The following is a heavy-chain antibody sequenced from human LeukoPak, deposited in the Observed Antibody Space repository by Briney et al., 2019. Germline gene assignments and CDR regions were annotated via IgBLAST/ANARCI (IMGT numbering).Heavy chain of an antibody. CDR2: ISGSGGST. J-gene: IGHJ4*02. V-gene: IGHV3-23*01. CDR1: GFTFSSYA. CDR3: ARDPRARKFFDY. D-gene: IGHD6-6*01. Sequence: PGGSLRLSCAASGFTFSSYAMSWVRQAPGKGLEWVSAISGSGGSTYYADSVKGRFAISRDNSKNTLYLQMNSLRAEDTAVYYCARDPRARKFFDYWGQGTLVTVSS.